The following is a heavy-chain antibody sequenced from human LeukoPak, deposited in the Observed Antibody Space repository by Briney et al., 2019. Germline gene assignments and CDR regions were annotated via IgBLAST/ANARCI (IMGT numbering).Heavy chain of an antibody. CDR1: GGSIIDSQY. J-gene: IGHJ5*02. CDR2: IDYSGST. Sequence: MASETLSLTCTVSGGSIIDSQYWNWVRLPPGKGLEWIGHIDYSGSTNYNPSLKSRVAISVDTSKNHFSLKLTSVTAADTAVYYCARRVVSNPVITPSNWLDPWGQGILVTVSS. CDR3: ARRVVSNPVITPSNWLDP. D-gene: IGHD4-23*01. V-gene: IGHV4-59*11.